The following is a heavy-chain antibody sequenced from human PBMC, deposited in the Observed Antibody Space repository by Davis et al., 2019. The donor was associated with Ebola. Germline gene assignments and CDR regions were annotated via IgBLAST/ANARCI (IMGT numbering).Heavy chain of an antibody. V-gene: IGHV4-31*03. CDR1: GGSISSGDYY. CDR3: ARDRIVPADIVYYYYGMDV. CDR2: IYYRGST. Sequence: LRLSCTVSGGSISSGDYYWSWIRQHPGKGLEWIGYIYYRGSTYYNPSLKSRVTISVDTSKNQFSLKLSSVTAADTAVYYCARDRIVPADIVYYYYGMDVWGQGTTVTVSS. D-gene: IGHD2-2*01. J-gene: IGHJ6*02.